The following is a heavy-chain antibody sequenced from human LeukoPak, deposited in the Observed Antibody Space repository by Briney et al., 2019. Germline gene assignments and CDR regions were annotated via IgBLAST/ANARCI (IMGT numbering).Heavy chain of an antibody. V-gene: IGHV4-59*01. CDR1: GGSISNYY. D-gene: IGHD6-13*01. CDR2: IYYGGST. CDR3: ARAAAATVGLLDY. J-gene: IGHJ4*02. Sequence: KASETLSLTCTVSGGSISNYYWSWIRQPPGRGLEWIGYIYYGGSTNYNPSLKSRVTMSVATSKNQFSLKLSSVTAADTAVYYCARAAAATVGLLDYWGQGTLVTVSS.